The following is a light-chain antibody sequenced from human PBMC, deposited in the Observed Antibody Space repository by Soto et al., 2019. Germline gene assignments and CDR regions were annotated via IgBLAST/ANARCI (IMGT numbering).Light chain of an antibody. V-gene: IGLV2-14*01. J-gene: IGLJ3*02. CDR3: SSYTSSNTWV. CDR1: SSDVGAYNY. Sequence: QSALTQPASVSGSPGQSITISCTGTSSDVGAYNYVSWYQQHPGKAPKLMIYEVSNRPSGVSNRFSGSKSGNTASLTISGLQAEDEADYYCSSYTSSNTWVFGGGTKLTGL. CDR2: EVS.